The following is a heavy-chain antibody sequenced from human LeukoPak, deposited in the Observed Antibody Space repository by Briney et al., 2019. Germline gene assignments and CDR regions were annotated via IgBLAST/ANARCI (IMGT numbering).Heavy chain of an antibody. D-gene: IGHD5-18*01. V-gene: IGHV1-2*02. CDR3: ARDKYSYGYGDY. CDR1: GYTFTGYY. Sequence: VASVKVSCEASGYTFTGYYMHWVRQAPGQGLEWMGWINPNSGGTNYAQKFQGRVTMTTDTSTSTAYMELRSLRSDDTAVYYCARDKYSYGYGDYWGQGTLVTVSS. CDR2: INPNSGGT. J-gene: IGHJ4*02.